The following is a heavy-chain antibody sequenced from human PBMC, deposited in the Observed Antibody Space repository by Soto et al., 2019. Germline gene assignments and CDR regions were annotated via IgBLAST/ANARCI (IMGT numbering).Heavy chain of an antibody. V-gene: IGHV1-8*01. D-gene: IGHD3-10*01. J-gene: IGHJ4*02. CDR1: GYTFSNYD. Sequence: QVQLVQSGAELKKLGASVKVSCKASGYTFSNYDMNWVRQATGQGPEWIGWVNPNNGDTGYAQKFQGRVTLTTDISTTTAYMELTSLRSEDTAIYYCAKVSRKGSAIDFDYWGQGTLITVSS. CDR2: VNPNNGDT. CDR3: AKVSRKGSAIDFDY.